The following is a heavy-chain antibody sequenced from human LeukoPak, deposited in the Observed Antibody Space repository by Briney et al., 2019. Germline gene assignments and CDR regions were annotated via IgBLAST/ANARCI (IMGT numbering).Heavy chain of an antibody. CDR2: ISGGGDNT. CDR1: GFTFSRYA. D-gene: IGHD1-1*01. CDR3: AKPVDGASVQRYFQH. J-gene: IGHJ1*01. Sequence: PGGSLRLSCAASGFTFSRYAMSWVRQAPGKWLEWVSAISGGGDNTYYADSVRGRFTISRDNSKNTLFLQMNSLRAEDTAIYYCAKPVDGASVQRYFQHWGQGTLVTVSS. V-gene: IGHV3-23*01.